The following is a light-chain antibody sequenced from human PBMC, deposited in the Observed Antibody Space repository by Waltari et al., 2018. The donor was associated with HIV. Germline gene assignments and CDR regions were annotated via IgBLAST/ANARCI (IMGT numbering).Light chain of an antibody. V-gene: IGKV2-28*01. CDR3: MQAIQAYS. CDR1: QTLLYSDGYKY. CDR2: KTS. J-gene: IGKJ2*01. Sequence: DIVMTQSPLSLPVTPGESASISCRSSQTLLYSDGYKYWDWYQQKPGQSPRVLIYKTSNRADGVSDRFSGSASGTDFTLRISRVEAEDVGVYYCMQAIQAYSVCQGTKLEIK.